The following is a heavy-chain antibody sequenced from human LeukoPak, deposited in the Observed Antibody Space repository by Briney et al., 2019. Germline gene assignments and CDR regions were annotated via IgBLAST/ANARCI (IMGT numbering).Heavy chain of an antibody. D-gene: IGHD3-22*01. J-gene: IGHJ4*02. CDR3: ARHVKYYDSSGYYLNEYYFDY. Sequence: GESLKISCQVSGYIFTDYWIGWVRQMPGKGLESMGIIYPADSDTAYSPFFQGQVTISADKSISTVYLQWSSLKASDTAMYYCARHVKYYDSSGYYLNEYYFDYWGQGTLVTVSS. V-gene: IGHV5-51*01. CDR2: IYPADSDT. CDR1: GYIFTDYW.